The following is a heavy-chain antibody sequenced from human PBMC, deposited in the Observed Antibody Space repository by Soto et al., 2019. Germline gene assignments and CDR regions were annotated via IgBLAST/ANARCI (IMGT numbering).Heavy chain of an antibody. J-gene: IGHJ4*02. CDR3: ARNRDCYDGYYY. D-gene: IGHD2-21*02. CDR1: GFTFSSSA. Sequence: QVQLVESGGGVVQPGRSLRLSCAASGFTFSSSAMHWVRQAPGKGLEWVAVISNDGGNEYYADSVKGRFTISRDNSKNTLYLHMNSMRAEDTAVYYCARNRDCYDGYYYWGQGALVTVSS. CDR2: ISNDGGNE. V-gene: IGHV3-30-3*01.